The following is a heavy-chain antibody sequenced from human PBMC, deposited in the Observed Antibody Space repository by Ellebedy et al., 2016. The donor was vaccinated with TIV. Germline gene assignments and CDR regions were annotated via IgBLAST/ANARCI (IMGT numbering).Heavy chain of an antibody. CDR1: GGSISSSNW. CDR3: ARGEDTMVPDY. J-gene: IGHJ4*02. CDR2: IYHTGST. D-gene: IGHD3-10*01. V-gene: IGHV4-4*02. Sequence: GSLRLXCPVSGGSISSSNWWSWVRQPPGKGLEWIGEIYHTGSTNYNPSLKSRVTISVDTSKNQFSLKLSSVTAADTAVYYCARGEDTMVPDYWGQGTLVTVSS.